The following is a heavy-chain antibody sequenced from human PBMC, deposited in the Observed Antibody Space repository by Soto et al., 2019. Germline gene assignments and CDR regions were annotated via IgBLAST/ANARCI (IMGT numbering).Heavy chain of an antibody. CDR2: INHSGST. J-gene: IGHJ6*03. CDR3: ARWLSLVVPAAMVHDYYYMDV. Sequence: SETLSLTCAVYGGSFSGYYWSWIRQPPGKGLEWIGEINHSGSTNYNPSLKSRVTISVDTSKNQFSLKLSSVTAADTAVYYCARWLSLVVPAAMVHDYYYMDVWGKGTTVTVSS. V-gene: IGHV4-34*01. CDR1: GGSFSGYY. D-gene: IGHD2-2*01.